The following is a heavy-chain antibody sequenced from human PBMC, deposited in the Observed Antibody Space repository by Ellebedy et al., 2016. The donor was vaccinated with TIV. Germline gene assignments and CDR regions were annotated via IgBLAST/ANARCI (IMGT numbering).Heavy chain of an antibody. D-gene: IGHD3-10*01. CDR1: SGSISNCSTY. CDR2: IYYSGRT. V-gene: IGHV4-39*01. J-gene: IGHJ4*02. CDR3: VRHKGSTLVRGKPNDY. Sequence: MPSETLSLTCTVSSGSISNCSTYWGCLRQPPRQGLEWNVRIYYSGRTYYNPSLKSRVTISVDTSKNQFSLKLTSVTAADTAVYYCVRHKGSTLVRGKPNDYWGQGTLVTVSS.